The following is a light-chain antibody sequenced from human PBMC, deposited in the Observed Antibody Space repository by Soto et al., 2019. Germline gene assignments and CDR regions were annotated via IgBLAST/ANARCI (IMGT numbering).Light chain of an antibody. CDR3: QQYYNWPPLT. CDR2: GAS. CDR1: QNVGSH. V-gene: IGKV3-15*01. J-gene: IGKJ4*01. Sequence: EILMTQSPATLSVSPGERATLSCRASQNVGSHVAWYQQKPGQAPRLFIYGASTRATGIPARFSGSGSGTEFTLTISSLQSEDFAIYYCQQYYNWPPLTFGRGTKVEIQ.